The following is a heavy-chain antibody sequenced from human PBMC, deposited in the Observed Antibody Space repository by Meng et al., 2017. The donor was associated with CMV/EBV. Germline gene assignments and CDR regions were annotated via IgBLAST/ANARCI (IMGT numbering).Heavy chain of an antibody. CDR3: AKGDSSGYYFDY. CDR1: GFTVRSYG. Sequence: WAASGFTVRSYGMHWVRQAPGKGLEWVAVIWYDGSNKYYADSVKGRFTISRDNSKNTLYLQMNSLRAEDTAVYYCAKGDSSGYYFDYWGQGTLVTVSS. J-gene: IGHJ4*02. V-gene: IGHV3-33*06. D-gene: IGHD3-22*01. CDR2: IWYDGSNK.